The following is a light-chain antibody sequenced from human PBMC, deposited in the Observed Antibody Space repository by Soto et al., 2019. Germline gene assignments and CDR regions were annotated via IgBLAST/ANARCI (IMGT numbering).Light chain of an antibody. Sequence: DIVMTQSPDSLAVSLGERATINCKSSQSVLYSSNNKNFLAWYQQRPGQPPKLLIYWASTRESGVPDRFSGSGSETDFTLTISSLQAEDVAVYYCQQRKNWPPLTFGGGTKVEIK. V-gene: IGKV4-1*01. CDR3: QQRKNWPPLT. J-gene: IGKJ4*01. CDR1: QSVLYSSNNKNF. CDR2: WAS.